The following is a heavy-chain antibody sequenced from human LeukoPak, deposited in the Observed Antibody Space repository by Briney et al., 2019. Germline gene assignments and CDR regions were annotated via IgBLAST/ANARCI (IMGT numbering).Heavy chain of an antibody. CDR3: ARRLGGSGSYYSRYYYYMDV. J-gene: IGHJ6*03. Sequence: PSEILSLTCAVYGGSFSGYYWSWIRQPPGKGLEWIGEINHSGSTNYNPSLKSRVTISVDTSKNQFSLKLSSVTAADTAVYYCARRLGGSGSYYSRYYYYMDVWGKGTTVTVSS. CDR2: INHSGST. V-gene: IGHV4-34*01. CDR1: GGSFSGYY. D-gene: IGHD3-10*01.